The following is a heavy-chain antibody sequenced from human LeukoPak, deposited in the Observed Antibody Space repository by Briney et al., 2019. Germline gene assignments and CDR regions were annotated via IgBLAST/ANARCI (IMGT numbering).Heavy chain of an antibody. CDR3: ASGVGVGDGFDY. J-gene: IGHJ4*02. D-gene: IGHD1-26*01. CDR1: GFTFGDYC. CDR2: ISSGSSYT. V-gene: IGHV3-11*03. Sequence: PGGSLRLSCAASGFTFGDYCMGWIRQAPGKGLEWVSYISSGSSYTNYADSVRGRFTISRDNAKNSLYLQMNSLRAEDTAVYYCASGVGVGDGFDYWGQGTLVTVSS.